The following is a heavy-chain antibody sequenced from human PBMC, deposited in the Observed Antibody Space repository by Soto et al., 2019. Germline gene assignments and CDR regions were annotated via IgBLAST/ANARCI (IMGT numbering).Heavy chain of an antibody. D-gene: IGHD5-18*01. Sequence: SETLSLTCTVSGGSISSSSYYWGWIRQPPGKGLEWIGSIYYSGSTYYNPSLKSRVTISVDTSKNQFSLKLSSVTAADTAVYCCARHPSYGKFYYYYYGMDVWGQGTTVTVSS. J-gene: IGHJ6*02. V-gene: IGHV4-39*01. CDR3: ARHPSYGKFYYYYYGMDV. CDR1: GGSISSSSYY. CDR2: IYYSGST.